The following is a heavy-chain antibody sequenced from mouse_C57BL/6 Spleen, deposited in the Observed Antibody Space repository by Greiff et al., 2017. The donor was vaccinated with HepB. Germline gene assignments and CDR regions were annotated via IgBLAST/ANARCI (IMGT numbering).Heavy chain of an antibody. CDR2: IRLKSDNYAT. V-gene: IGHV6-3*01. J-gene: IGHJ4*01. Sequence: EVKLMESGGGLVQPGGSMKLSCVASGFTFSNYWMNWVRQSPEKGLEWVAQIRLKSDNYATHYAESVKGRFTISRDDSKSSVYLQMNNLSAEDTGIYYCTGGYYAMDYWGQGTSVTVSS. CDR1: GFTFSNYW. CDR3: TGGYYAMDY.